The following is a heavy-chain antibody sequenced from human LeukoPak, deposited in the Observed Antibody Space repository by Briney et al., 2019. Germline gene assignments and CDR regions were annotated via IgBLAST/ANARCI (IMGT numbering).Heavy chain of an antibody. CDR3: ARDIVDSSSWYYFDY. Sequence: QPGGSLRLSCAASGFTFSDYEMNWVRQAPGKGLEWVANIKQDGSEKYYVDSVKGRFTISRDNAKNSLYLQMNSLRAEDTAVYYCARDIVDSSSWYYFDYWGQGTLVTVSS. CDR2: IKQDGSEK. J-gene: IGHJ4*02. D-gene: IGHD6-13*01. CDR1: GFTFSDYE. V-gene: IGHV3-7*01.